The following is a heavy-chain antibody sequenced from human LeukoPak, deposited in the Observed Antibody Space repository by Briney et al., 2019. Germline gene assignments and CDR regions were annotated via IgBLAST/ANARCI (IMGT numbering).Heavy chain of an antibody. D-gene: IGHD2-15*01. CDR3: AKTPSFRVAATHFGY. CDR2: ISGSGGST. Sequence: GGSLRLSCAASGFTFSCYAMSWVRQAPGKGLEWVLAISGSGGSTYYADPVKRRFTISRDNSKNTLYLQMNSLRAEDTAVYYCAKTPSFRVAATHFGYWGQGTLVTVSS. J-gene: IGHJ4*02. CDR1: GFTFSCYA. V-gene: IGHV3-23*01.